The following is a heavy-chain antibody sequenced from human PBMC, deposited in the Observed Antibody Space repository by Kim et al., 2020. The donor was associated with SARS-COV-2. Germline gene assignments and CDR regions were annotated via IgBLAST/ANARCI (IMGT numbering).Heavy chain of an antibody. V-gene: IGHV3-9*01. CDR3: AKAPYSSSSLFYYFDY. CDR1: GFTFDDYA. D-gene: IGHD6-13*01. Sequence: GGSLRLSCAASGFTFDDYAMHWVRQAPGKGLEWVSGISWNSGSIGYADSVKGRFTISRDNAKNSLYLQMNSLRAEDTALYYCAKAPYSSSSLFYYFDYWGQGTLVTVSS. J-gene: IGHJ4*02. CDR2: ISWNSGSI.